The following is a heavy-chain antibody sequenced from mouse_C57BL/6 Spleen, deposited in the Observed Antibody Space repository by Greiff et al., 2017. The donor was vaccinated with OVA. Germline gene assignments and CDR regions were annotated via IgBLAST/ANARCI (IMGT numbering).Heavy chain of an antibody. Sequence: QVQLKESGPELVKPGASVKISCKASGYAFSSSWMNWVKQRPGTGLEWIGRIYPGDGDTNYNGKFKGKATLTADKSSSTAYMHLSSLTSEDSAVYFCARKYYDYEDAMDYWGQGTSVTVSS. D-gene: IGHD2-4*01. V-gene: IGHV1-82*01. CDR3: ARKYYDYEDAMDY. CDR2: IYPGDGDT. J-gene: IGHJ4*01. CDR1: GYAFSSSW.